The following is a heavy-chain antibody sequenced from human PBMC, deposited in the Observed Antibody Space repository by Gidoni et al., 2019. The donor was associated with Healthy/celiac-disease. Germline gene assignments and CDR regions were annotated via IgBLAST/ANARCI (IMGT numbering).Heavy chain of an antibody. CDR2: SYSSGST. CDR3: ARSDSSGWHTDY. Sequence: AQLQVSGPGLVKPLETLSLTCTVSGCSISSHYWSWIRQPPEKGLEWIGYSYSSGSTNYNPSLKRRVNISVDTSKNQFSLKLSSVTAADTAVYYCARSDSSGWHTDYWGQGTLVTVSS. V-gene: IGHV4-59*11. J-gene: IGHJ4*02. CDR1: GCSISSHY. D-gene: IGHD6-19*01.